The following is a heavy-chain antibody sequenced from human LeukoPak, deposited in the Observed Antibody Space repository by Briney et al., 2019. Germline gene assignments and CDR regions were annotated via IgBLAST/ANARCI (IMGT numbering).Heavy chain of an antibody. CDR1: GFTVSSNY. CDR2: IYSGGST. CDR3: ARSYDILTGYPYYFDY. J-gene: IGHJ4*02. Sequence: GGSLRLSCAASGFTVSSNYMSWVRQAPGKGLEGASVIYSGGSTYYADSVKGRFTISRDNSKNTLYLQMNSLRAEDTAVYYCARSYDILTGYPYYFDYWGQGTLVTVSS. V-gene: IGHV3-66*01. D-gene: IGHD3-9*01.